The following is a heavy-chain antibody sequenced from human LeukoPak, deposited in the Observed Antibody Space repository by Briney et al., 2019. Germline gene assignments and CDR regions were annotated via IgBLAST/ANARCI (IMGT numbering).Heavy chain of an antibody. CDR1: GFTFSSYW. D-gene: IGHD3-9*01. V-gene: IGHV3-74*01. CDR2: INSDGSST. CDR3: AREAGTYERESYYDILTGFKIFDY. J-gene: IGHJ4*02. Sequence: QTGGSLRLSCAASGFTFSSYWMHWVRQAPGKGLVWVSRINSDGSSTSYADSVKGRFTISRDNAKNTLYLQMNSLRAEDTAVYYCAREAGTYERESYYDILTGFKIFDYWGQGTLVTVSS.